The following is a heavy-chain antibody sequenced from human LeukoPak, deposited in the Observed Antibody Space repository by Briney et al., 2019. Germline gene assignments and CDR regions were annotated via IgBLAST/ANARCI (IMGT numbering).Heavy chain of an antibody. D-gene: IGHD6-13*01. CDR1: EFTFSTYA. CDR3: AKDSSGSWYYFDY. CDR2: ISGSGGST. Sequence: GGSLRLSCAASEFTFSTYAMNWVRQAPGKGLEWVSAISGSGGSTYYADSVKGRFTISRDNSKNTLYLQMNSLRAEDTAVYYCAKDSSGSWYYFDYWGQGTLVTVSS. J-gene: IGHJ4*02. V-gene: IGHV3-23*01.